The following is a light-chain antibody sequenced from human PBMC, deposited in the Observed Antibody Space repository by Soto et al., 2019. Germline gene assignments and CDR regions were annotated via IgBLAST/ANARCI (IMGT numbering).Light chain of an antibody. Sequence: DIVMTQSPDSLAVSLGERATINCKSSQSILYSSNNKNYLVWYQQKPGQPPKVLIYWASIRGSGVPDRLTGSGFGTDFTLTISSLQTEDEAVYYGQQYFSYPLTFGGGTKVDIK. CDR1: QSILYSSNNKNY. J-gene: IGKJ4*01. CDR2: WAS. CDR3: QQYFSYPLT. V-gene: IGKV4-1*01.